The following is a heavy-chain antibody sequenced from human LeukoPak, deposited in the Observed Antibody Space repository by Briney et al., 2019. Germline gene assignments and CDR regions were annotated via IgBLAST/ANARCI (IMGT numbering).Heavy chain of an antibody. J-gene: IGHJ4*02. CDR2: ISYDGSDK. CDR3: AVLPGYSSGWYEVNY. D-gene: IGHD6-13*01. CDR1: GFTFSNFG. V-gene: IGHV3-30*03. Sequence: GGSLRLSCAASGFTFSNFGMHWVRQAPGKGLEWVAVISYDGSDKYYANSVKGRFTISRDNSKNTLYLQMNSPRAEDTAVYYCAVLPGYSSGWYEVNYWGQGTLVTVSS.